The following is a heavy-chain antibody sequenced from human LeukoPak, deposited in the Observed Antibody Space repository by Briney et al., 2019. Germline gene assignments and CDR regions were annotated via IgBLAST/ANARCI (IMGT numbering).Heavy chain of an antibody. Sequence: SETLSLTCTVSGGSISSGGYYWSWLRQHPGKGLEWIGYIYYSGSTYYNPSLKSRVTISVDTSKNQFSLKLSSVTAADTAVYYCARVNSYDARDYWGQGTLVTVSS. D-gene: IGHD5-18*01. CDR1: GGSISSGGYY. CDR3: ARVNSYDARDY. J-gene: IGHJ4*02. V-gene: IGHV4-31*03. CDR2: IYYSGST.